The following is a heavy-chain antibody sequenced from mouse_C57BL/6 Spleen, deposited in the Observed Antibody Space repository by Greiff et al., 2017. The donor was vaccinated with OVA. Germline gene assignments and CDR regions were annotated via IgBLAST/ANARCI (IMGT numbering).Heavy chain of an antibody. V-gene: IGHV1-59*01. Sequence: QVQLQQPGAELVRPGTSVKLSCKASGYTFTSYWMHWVKQRPGQGLEWIGVIDPSASYTNYTQKFKGKATLTVDPSSSTAYMQLSSLTSEDSAVYYCARGDPAWFAYWGQGTLVTVSA. CDR2: IDPSASYT. CDR3: ARGDPAWFAY. J-gene: IGHJ3*01. CDR1: GYTFTSYW.